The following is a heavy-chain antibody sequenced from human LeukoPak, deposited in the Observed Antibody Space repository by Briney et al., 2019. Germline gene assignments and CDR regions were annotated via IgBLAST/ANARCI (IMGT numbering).Heavy chain of an antibody. D-gene: IGHD6-13*01. J-gene: IGHJ4*02. V-gene: IGHV3-30*02. CDR1: GFTFSSYG. CDR2: IWYDGSNK. CDR3: AKGHSSSWYYFDY. Sequence: GGSLRLSCAASGFTFSSYGMHWVRQAPGKGLEWVAVIWYDGSNKYYADSVKGRFTISRDNSKNTLYLQMNSLRAEDTAVYYCAKGHSSSWYYFDYWGQGTLVTVSS.